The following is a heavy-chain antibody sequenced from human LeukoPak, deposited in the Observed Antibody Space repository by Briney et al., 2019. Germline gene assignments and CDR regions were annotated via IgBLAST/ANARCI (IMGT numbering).Heavy chain of an antibody. D-gene: IGHD3-22*01. V-gene: IGHV4-39*07. CDR1: GGSISSSSYY. CDR3: ARADYYDSSGYPEY. J-gene: IGHJ4*02. CDR2: INHSGST. Sequence: SETLSLTCTVSGGSISSSSYYWGWIRQPPGKGLEWIGEINHSGSTNYNPSLKSRVTISVDTSKNQFSLKLSSVTAADTAVYYCARADYYDSSGYPEYWGQGTLVTVSS.